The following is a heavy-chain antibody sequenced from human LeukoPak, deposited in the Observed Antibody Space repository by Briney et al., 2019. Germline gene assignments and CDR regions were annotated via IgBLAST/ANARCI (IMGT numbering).Heavy chain of an antibody. V-gene: IGHV3-23*01. D-gene: IGHD4-23*01. CDR3: AKASGGNLTPFDY. CDR2: ISGSGGST. Sequence: GGSLRHPCAASGFTFSSYAMSWVRQAPGKGLEWVSAISGSGGSTYYADSVKGRFTISRDNSKNTLYLQMNSLRAEDTAVYYCAKASGGNLTPFDYWGQGTLVTVSS. CDR1: GFTFSSYA. J-gene: IGHJ4*02.